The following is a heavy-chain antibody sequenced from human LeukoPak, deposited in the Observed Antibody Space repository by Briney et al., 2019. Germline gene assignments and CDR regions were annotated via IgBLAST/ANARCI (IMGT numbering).Heavy chain of an antibody. CDR2: ISSSSSYI. J-gene: IGHJ4*02. Sequence: GGSLRLSCAASGFPFSDYYMSWIRQAPGKGLEWVSSISSSSSYIYYADSVKGRFTISRDNAKNSLYLQMNSLRAEDTAVYYCASQKDDIVVVVAAFDYWGQGTLVTVSS. D-gene: IGHD2-15*01. V-gene: IGHV3-11*06. CDR3: ASQKDDIVVVVAAFDY. CDR1: GFPFSDYY.